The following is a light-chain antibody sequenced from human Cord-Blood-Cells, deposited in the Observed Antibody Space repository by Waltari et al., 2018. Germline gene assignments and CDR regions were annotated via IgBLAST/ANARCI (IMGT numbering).Light chain of an antibody. CDR3: SSYTSSSISYV. CDR1: SSDVGGYNY. V-gene: IGLV2-14*01. CDR2: DVS. Sequence: QSALTQPASVSGSPGRSITISCTGTSSDVGGYNYVSWYQQHPGKAPKLMIYDVSNRPSGVSNRFSGSKSGNTASLTISGLQAEDDADYYCSSYTSSSISYVFGTGTKVTVL. J-gene: IGLJ1*01.